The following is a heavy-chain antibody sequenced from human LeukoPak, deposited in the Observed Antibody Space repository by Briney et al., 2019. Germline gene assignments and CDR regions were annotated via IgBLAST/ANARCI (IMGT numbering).Heavy chain of an antibody. CDR1: GGTFSSYA. CDR2: IIPIFGTA. D-gene: IGHD4-17*01. V-gene: IGHV1-69*01. Sequence: EASVKVSCKASGGTFSSYAISWVRQAPGQGLEWMGGIIPIFGTANYAQKFQGRVTITADESTSTAYMELSSLRSEDMAVYYCARSTTVTPYYFDYWGQGTLVTVSS. J-gene: IGHJ4*02. CDR3: ARSTTVTPYYFDY.